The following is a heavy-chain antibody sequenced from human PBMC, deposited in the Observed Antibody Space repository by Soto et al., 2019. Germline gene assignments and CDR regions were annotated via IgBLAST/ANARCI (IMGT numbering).Heavy chain of an antibody. J-gene: IGHJ4*02. CDR1: GGSFSDFY. D-gene: IGHD6-19*01. V-gene: IGHV4-34*01. CDR3: GPRGAVADPRGY. CDR2: INHSGST. Sequence: PSETLSLACGVYGGSFSDFYWTWIRQLPGKGLEWIGEINHSGSTNYNPSLKSRVAISVDTSKNQFSLNLRSVTAADTAVYYCGPRGAVADPRGYWGQGTLVTVSS.